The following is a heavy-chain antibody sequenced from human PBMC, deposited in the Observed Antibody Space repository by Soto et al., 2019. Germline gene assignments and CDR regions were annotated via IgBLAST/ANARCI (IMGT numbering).Heavy chain of an antibody. CDR2: INPSGTT. D-gene: IGHD2-2*01. CDR3: ALAPAAQILY. CDR1: GGSLSAYY. Sequence: SETLSLTCTVYGGSLSAYYLSWIRQPPGKGLEWIGEINPSGTTNYNPSLKSRVTISVETSKNQFSLRLSSVTAADTAVYHCALAPAAQILYWGQGTLVTVSS. J-gene: IGHJ4*02. V-gene: IGHV4-34*01.